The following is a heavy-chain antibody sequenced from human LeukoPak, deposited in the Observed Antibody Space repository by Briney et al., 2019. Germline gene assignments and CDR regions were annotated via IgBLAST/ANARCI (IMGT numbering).Heavy chain of an antibody. CDR2: NSGTGGST. J-gene: IGHJ3*02. CDR3: AKDLTPRDSRSWYTDAFDI. CDR1: GLTFSSYA. V-gene: IGHV3-23*01. Sequence: GGSLRLSCAASGLTFSSYAMSWVRQAPGKGLEWVSANSGTGGSTYYADSVKGRFTISRDNSKNTLYLQMNSLRAEDTAVYYCAKDLTPRDSRSWYTDAFDIWGQGTMVTVSS. D-gene: IGHD6-13*01.